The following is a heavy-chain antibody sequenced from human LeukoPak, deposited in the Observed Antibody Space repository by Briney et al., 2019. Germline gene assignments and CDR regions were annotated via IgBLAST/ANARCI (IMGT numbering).Heavy chain of an antibody. CDR2: INTDGTVT. D-gene: IGHD6-19*01. J-gene: IGHJ4*02. Sequence: GGSLRLSCAPSVFTFSKYWMLWVRQAPGKGLESVSRINTDGTVTTYADYGKGRFTVSRDKADNTMFMQMNSVRAEDTAVYYCATKQWLAPPPDSWGQGTPVTVSS. V-gene: IGHV3-74*01. CDR3: ATKQWLAPPPDS. CDR1: VFTFSKYW.